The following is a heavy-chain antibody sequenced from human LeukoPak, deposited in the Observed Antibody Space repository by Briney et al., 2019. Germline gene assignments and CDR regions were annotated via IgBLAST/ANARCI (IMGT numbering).Heavy chain of an antibody. CDR1: GFTFSSYS. Sequence: GGSLRLSCAASGFTFSSYSMNWVRQAPGKGLEWVSYISTSGSTIYYADSVKGRFTISRDNAKNSLYLQMNSLRAEDTAVYYCARGGNYDFWSGYTQNWFDPWGQGTLVTVSS. CDR3: ARGGNYDFWSGYTQNWFDP. J-gene: IGHJ5*02. V-gene: IGHV3-48*01. D-gene: IGHD3-3*01. CDR2: ISTSGSTI.